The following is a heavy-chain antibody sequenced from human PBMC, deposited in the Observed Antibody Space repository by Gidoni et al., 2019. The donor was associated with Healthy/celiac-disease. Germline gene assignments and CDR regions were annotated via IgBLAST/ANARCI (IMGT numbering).Heavy chain of an antibody. D-gene: IGHD3-16*01. J-gene: IGHJ4*02. CDR2: IRGSGGRT. CDR1: GFTFSSYA. V-gene: IGHV3-23*04. CDR3: GGGGFDY. Sequence: EVQLVESGGGLVQPGGSLRLSCAASGFTFSSYAMSWVRQAPGKGLEWVSAIRGSGGRTYYADSVKGRFTIYRDNSKKTLYLKMNSLRAEETAVYYCGGGGFDYWGQGTLVTVSS.